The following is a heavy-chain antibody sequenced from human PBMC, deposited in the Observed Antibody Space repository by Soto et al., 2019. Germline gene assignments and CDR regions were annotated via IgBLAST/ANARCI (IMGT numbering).Heavy chain of an antibody. Sequence: EVQLVESGGGLVQPGGSLRLSCAASGFTFSSYDMHWVRQATGKGLEWVSAIGTAGDTYYPGSVKGRFTISRENAKNSLYLQMNSLRAGDTAVYYCARGRAAGMGNWFDPWGQGTLVTVSS. D-gene: IGHD6-13*01. CDR2: IGTAGDT. CDR3: ARGRAAGMGNWFDP. J-gene: IGHJ5*02. CDR1: GFTFSSYD. V-gene: IGHV3-13*04.